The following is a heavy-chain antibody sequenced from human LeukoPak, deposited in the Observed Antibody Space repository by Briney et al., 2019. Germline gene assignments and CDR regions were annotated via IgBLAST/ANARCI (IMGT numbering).Heavy chain of an antibody. CDR2: ISGSGGST. CDR1: GFTFSSYA. V-gene: IGHV3-23*01. J-gene: IGHJ4*02. D-gene: IGHD3-10*01. CDR3: ARTRLLWFGESGYYFDY. Sequence: GGSLRLSCAASGFTFSSYAMSWVRQAPGKGLEWVSAISGSGGSTYYADSVKGRFTISRDNSKNTLYLQMNNLRAEDTAVYYCARTRLLWFGESGYYFDYWGQGTLVTVSS.